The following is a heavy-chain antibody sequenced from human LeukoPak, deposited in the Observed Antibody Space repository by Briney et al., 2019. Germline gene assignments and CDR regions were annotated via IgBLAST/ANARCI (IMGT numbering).Heavy chain of an antibody. CDR2: INPNSGGT. D-gene: IGHD6-13*01. Sequence: ASVKVSCKASGYTFTGYSMHWVRQAPGQGLEWMGWINPNSGGTTYAQKFQGRVTMTRDTSINTAYLEMSSLTSDDTAVYYCASVGSSWNYWGQGTLVTVSS. J-gene: IGHJ4*02. CDR3: ASVGSSWNY. V-gene: IGHV1-2*02. CDR1: GYTFTGYS.